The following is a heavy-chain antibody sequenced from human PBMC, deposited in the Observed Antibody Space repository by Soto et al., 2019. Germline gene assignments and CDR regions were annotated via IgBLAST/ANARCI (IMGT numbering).Heavy chain of an antibody. CDR3: ARDPFDGIDV. CDR1: GGSISTGDNY. CDR2: IYYTGNT. V-gene: IGHV4-30-4*01. Sequence: SATLSLTCSVSGGSISTGDNYWSWIRQSPGKGLEWIGYIYYTGNTYYNPSIESRVSISVDTSKNQFSLKLSSVTAADTAVYYCARDPFDGIDVWGQGTTVT. J-gene: IGHJ6*02.